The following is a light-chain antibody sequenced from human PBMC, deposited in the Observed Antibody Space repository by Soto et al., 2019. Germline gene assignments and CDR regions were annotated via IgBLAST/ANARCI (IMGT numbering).Light chain of an antibody. CDR1: SSDVGGYNY. CDR3: SSYTTSTILV. CDR2: EVS. V-gene: IGLV2-14*01. Sequence: QSVLTQPASVSGSPGQSITISCTGTSSDVGGYNYVSWYQQHPGKAPKLIIFEVSNRPSGTSTRFSGSKSGSTASLTISGLQAEDEADYYCSSYTTSTILVFGGGTKVTVL. J-gene: IGLJ3*02.